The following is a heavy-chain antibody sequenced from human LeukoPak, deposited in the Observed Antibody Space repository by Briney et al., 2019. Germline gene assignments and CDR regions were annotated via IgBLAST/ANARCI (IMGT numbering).Heavy chain of an antibody. D-gene: IGHD3-10*01. Sequence: GGSLRLSCAASGFTFSTYSMNWVRQAPGKGLEWVSSISTSSIYIYYANSLKGRFTISRDNAKNSLYLQMISLGAEDTAVYFCARAGTGSPKLNWFDPWGQGTLVTVSS. CDR2: ISTSSIYI. J-gene: IGHJ5*02. V-gene: IGHV3-21*01. CDR3: ARAGTGSPKLNWFDP. CDR1: GFTFSTYS.